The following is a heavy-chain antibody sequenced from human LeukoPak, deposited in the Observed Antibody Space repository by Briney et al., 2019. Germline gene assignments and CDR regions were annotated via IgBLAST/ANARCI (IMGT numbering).Heavy chain of an antibody. CDR1: GGSISNYY. CDR3: AMGSPDAFDI. V-gene: IGHV4-4*07. D-gene: IGHD2-15*01. CDR2: IYSSGST. Sequence: SETLSLTCTVSGGSISNYYWSWIRQPAGKGLEWIGRIYSSGSTDYNPSLKSRVTISVDKSKNQFSLKLSSVTAADTAVYYCAMGSPDAFDIWGQGTMVTVSS. J-gene: IGHJ3*02.